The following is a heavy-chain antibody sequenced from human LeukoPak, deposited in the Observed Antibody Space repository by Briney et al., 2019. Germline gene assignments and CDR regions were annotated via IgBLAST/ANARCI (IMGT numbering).Heavy chain of an antibody. D-gene: IGHD3-22*01. J-gene: IGHJ3*02. V-gene: IGHV4-61*02. CDR1: GGSMSSGAYY. CDR2: IYTTGST. Sequence: PSETPSLTCSVSGGSMSSGAYYWNWIRQPAGKGLEWLGRIYTTGSTNYNPSLKSRVTISVDTSKNQFSLKLSSVTAADTAVYYCAREANSYYYDSSGYSDAFDIWGQGTMVTVSS. CDR3: AREANSYYYDSSGYSDAFDI.